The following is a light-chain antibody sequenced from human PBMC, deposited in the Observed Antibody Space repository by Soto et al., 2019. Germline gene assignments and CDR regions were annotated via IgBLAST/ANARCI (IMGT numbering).Light chain of an antibody. J-gene: IGLJ1*01. Sequence: QSALSQPASVSGSRGQSITISCTGTSSDGGGYNYVSCYQQHPGKAPKLMIYDVSNRPSGVSNRFSGSKSANTASLTISRLQAEDEADYYSSSYTSSSTGFGTGSKVTVL. CDR2: DVS. CDR1: SSDGGGYNY. V-gene: IGLV2-14*01. CDR3: SSYTSSSTG.